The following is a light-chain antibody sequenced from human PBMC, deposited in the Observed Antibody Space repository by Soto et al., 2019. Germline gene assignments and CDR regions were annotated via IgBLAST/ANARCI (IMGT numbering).Light chain of an antibody. CDR1: LNIGDS. J-gene: IGKJ1*01. Sequence: DIQMTHSPSSLSASVGDRVTITFLASLNIGDSLSWFQQKAGKPPTQLIYGASALQSGVPVRFRGSASGTDLTLTTRNMQREDFATYYCLQTYNLHRTVGQGTKVDIK. CDR3: LQTYNLHRT. CDR2: GAS. V-gene: IGKV1-39*01.